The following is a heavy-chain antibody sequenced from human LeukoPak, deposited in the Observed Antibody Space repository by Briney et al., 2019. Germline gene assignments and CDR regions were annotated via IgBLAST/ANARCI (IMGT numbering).Heavy chain of an antibody. J-gene: IGHJ4*02. V-gene: IGHV4-39*07. D-gene: IGHD2-2*01. CDR3: AREYCSSTSCYFDY. CDR1: GGSISSSSYY. CDR2: IYYSGST. Sequence: PSETLSLTCTVSGGSISSSSYYWGWIRQPPGKGLEWIGSIYYSGSTYYNPSLKSRVTISVDTSKNQFSLKLSSVTAADTAVYYCAREYCSSTSCYFDYWGQGTLVTVSS.